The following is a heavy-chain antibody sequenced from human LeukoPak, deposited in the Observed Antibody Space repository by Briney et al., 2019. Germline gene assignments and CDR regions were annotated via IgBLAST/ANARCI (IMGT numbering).Heavy chain of an antibody. CDR1: GFIFNNYG. V-gene: IGHV3-23*01. D-gene: IGHD3-22*01. CDR3: AKGSSGYFVDL. J-gene: IGHJ5*02. Sequence: GGPLRLSCAASGFIFNNYGLMWVRQAPGKGLEWVSAISNDGGGTTYADFVKGRFTISRDNTKNTLFLQMNSLRAEDTALYYCAKGSSGYFVDLWGQGTLVTVSS. CDR2: ISNDGGGT.